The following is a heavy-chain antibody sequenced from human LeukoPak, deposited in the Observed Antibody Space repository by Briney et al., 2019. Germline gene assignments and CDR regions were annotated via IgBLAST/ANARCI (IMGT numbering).Heavy chain of an antibody. J-gene: IGHJ6*03. V-gene: IGHV1-69*06. CDR2: IIPIFGTA. Sequence: SVKVSCKASGGTFSSYAISWVRQAPGQGLEWMGGIIPIFGTANYEQKLHGRGTITADKSTSTAYMELSSLRPEDTAVYYCARGPIASWGDPSYYYYMDVWGKGTTVTVSS. CDR3: ARGPIASWGDPSYYYYMDV. CDR1: GGTFSSYA. D-gene: IGHD2-2*01.